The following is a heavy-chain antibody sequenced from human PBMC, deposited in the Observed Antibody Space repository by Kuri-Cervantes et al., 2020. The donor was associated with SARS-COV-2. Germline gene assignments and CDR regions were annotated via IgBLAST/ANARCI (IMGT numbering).Heavy chain of an antibody. V-gene: IGHV3-23*01. CDR2: ISGSGST. D-gene: IGHD3-3*01. J-gene: IGHJ3*02. CDR1: GFTFSSYA. Sequence: GESLKISCAASGFTFSSYAMSWVRQAPGKGLEWVSAISGSGSTYYADSVKGRFTISRDNSKNTLYLQMNSLRAEDTAVYYCARDQGLAYYDFWSGYSNDAFDIWGQGTMVTVSS. CDR3: ARDQGLAYYDFWSGYSNDAFDI.